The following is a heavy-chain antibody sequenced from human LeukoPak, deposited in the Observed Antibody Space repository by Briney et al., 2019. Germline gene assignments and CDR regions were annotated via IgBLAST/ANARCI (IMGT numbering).Heavy chain of an antibody. CDR1: GFTFSSYT. V-gene: IGHV3-23*01. J-gene: IGHJ4*02. CDR3: TTYGSEFYYSDY. CDR2: ISGNGGNT. Sequence: PGGSLRLSCAASGFTFSSYTMSWVRQAQGLEWVSSISGNGGNTYYADSVKGRFTISRDNSKNTLYLQMNSLRAEDTAVYYCTTYGSEFYYSDYWGQGTLVTVSS. D-gene: IGHD2-15*01.